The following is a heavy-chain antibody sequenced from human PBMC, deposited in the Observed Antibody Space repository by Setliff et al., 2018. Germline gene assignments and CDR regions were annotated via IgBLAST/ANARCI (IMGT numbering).Heavy chain of an antibody. V-gene: IGHV3-7*01. J-gene: IGHJ4*02. CDR3: ASATGY. Sequence: LRLSCAASGFTFNTFWMTWVRQAPGKGLEWVANINPGGSEEYYLDSVKGRFTISRDNAKTSLYLLMNSLRADDTAVYFCASATGYWGQGILVTVSS. CDR1: GFTFNTFW. CDR2: INPGGSEE.